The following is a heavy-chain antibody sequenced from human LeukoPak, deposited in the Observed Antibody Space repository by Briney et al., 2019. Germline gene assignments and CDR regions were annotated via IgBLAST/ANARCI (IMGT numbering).Heavy chain of an antibody. CDR2: ISGSGGST. CDR3: AKSHKPEDDFWSGYAP. Sequence: GGSLRLSCAASGFTFSSYAMSWVRQAPGKGLEWVSAISGSGGSTYYADSVKGRFTISRDNSKNTLYLQMNSLRAEDTAVYYCAKSHKPEDDFWSGYAPWGQGTLVTVSS. CDR1: GFTFSSYA. D-gene: IGHD3-3*01. J-gene: IGHJ5*02. V-gene: IGHV3-23*01.